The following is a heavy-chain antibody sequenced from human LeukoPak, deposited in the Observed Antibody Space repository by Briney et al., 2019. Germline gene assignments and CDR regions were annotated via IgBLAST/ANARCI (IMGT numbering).Heavy chain of an antibody. CDR2: IYFSGST. CDR3: ARTRYCSTTSCYADT. Sequence: PSETLSLTCTVSGGSIRSYYWSWIRQPPGKGLEWIGYIYFSGSTSYNPSLKSRVTISVGTSEDRFSLELTSVTAADTAVYYCARTRYCSTTSCYADTWGQGTMVTVSS. D-gene: IGHD2-2*01. J-gene: IGHJ3*01. CDR1: GGSIRSYY. V-gene: IGHV4-59*01.